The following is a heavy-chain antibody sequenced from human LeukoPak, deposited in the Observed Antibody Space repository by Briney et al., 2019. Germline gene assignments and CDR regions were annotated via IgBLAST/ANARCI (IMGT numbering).Heavy chain of an antibody. D-gene: IGHD2-8*01. V-gene: IGHV3-74*01. CDR1: GFNFSTYW. CDR2: INSDGSST. Sequence: GGSLRLSCAASGFNFSTYWMHWVRQAPGKGLVWVSRINSDGSSTNYADSVKGRFIISRDNAKNTLYLQMNSLRADDTAVYYCARARLMNWFDPWGLGTLVIVSS. J-gene: IGHJ5*02. CDR3: ARARLMNWFDP.